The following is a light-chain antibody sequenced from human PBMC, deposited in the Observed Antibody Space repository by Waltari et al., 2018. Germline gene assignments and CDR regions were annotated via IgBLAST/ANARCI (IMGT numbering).Light chain of an antibody. J-gene: IGLJ2*01. Sequence: QLVLTQSPSASASLGASVKLTCTLSSGHSSYAIAGHQQQPEKGPRYLMKLNSDGSHSKEDGIPDRFSGSSSGAERYLTISSLQSEDEADYYCQTWGTGTVVFGGGTKLTVL. CDR3: QTWGTGTVV. CDR2: LNSDGSH. V-gene: IGLV4-69*01. CDR1: SGHSSYA.